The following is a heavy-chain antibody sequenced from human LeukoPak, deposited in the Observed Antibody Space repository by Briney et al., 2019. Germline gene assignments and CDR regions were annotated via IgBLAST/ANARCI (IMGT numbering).Heavy chain of an antibody. CDR1: GGSISSYY. D-gene: IGHD4-11*01. J-gene: IGHJ5*02. V-gene: IGHV4-4*07. CDR2: IYTSGST. Sequence: SETLSLTCTVSGGSISSYYWSWLRQPAGKGLEWIGRIYTSGSTNYNTSLKSRVTMSVDTSKNQFSLTLSSVDAADSALYFCAKANTGGYSNYLYWFDPWGQGTLVTVSS. CDR3: AKANTGGYSNYLYWFDP.